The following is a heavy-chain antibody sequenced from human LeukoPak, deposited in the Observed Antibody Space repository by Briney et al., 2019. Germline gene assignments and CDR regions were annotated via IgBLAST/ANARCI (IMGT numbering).Heavy chain of an antibody. D-gene: IGHD3-9*01. Sequence: PGGSLRLSCAASGFTFSSYGMHWVRQAPGKGLEWVAVIWYDGSNKFYADSVKGRFTISRDNSKNTLYLQMNSLTAEDTAVYYRAKGFLTGYLYYFDYWGQGTLVTVSS. CDR2: IWYDGSNK. J-gene: IGHJ4*02. CDR1: GFTFSSYG. V-gene: IGHV3-33*06. CDR3: AKGFLTGYLYYFDY.